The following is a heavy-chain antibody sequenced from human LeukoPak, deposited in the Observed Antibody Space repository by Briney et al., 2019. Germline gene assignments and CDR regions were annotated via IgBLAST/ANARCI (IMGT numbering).Heavy chain of an antibody. V-gene: IGHV3-48*03. CDR2: ISSSGSTI. D-gene: IGHD3-22*01. CDR3: ARDPFRITMIVVGGAFDI. Sequence: GGSLRLSCAASGFTFSSYEMNWVRQAPGKGLEWVSYISSSGSTIYYADSVKGRFTISRDNAKNSLYLQMNSLRAEDTAVYYCARDPFRITMIVVGGAFDIWGQGTMVTVSS. CDR1: GFTFSSYE. J-gene: IGHJ3*02.